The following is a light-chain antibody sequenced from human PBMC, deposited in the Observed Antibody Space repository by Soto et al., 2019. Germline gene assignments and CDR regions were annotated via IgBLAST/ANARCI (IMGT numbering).Light chain of an antibody. Sequence: EIVITQSRATPSVSPGERATLACRASQSVTSNLAWYQQKPGQAPRLLMYGVSTRATGIPARFGGSGSATEFTLTISSLQSEDFAVYYCQQYSQWPLTFGGGTKVDIK. CDR3: QQYSQWPLT. CDR1: QSVTSN. V-gene: IGKV3-15*01. J-gene: IGKJ4*01. CDR2: GVS.